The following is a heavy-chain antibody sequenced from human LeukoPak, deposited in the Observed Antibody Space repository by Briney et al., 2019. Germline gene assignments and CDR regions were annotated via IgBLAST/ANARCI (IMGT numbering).Heavy chain of an antibody. CDR1: GYSFTSYW. Sequence: HGESLKISCKCSGYSFTSYWIGWVRQVPGKGLEWMGIIYPGDSDTRYSPSFQGQVTISADKSISTAYLQWSSLKASDTAMYYCARLPVECSGGSCYSLDYWGQGTLVTVSS. CDR3: ARLPVECSGGSCYSLDY. CDR2: IYPGDSDT. J-gene: IGHJ4*02. V-gene: IGHV5-51*01. D-gene: IGHD2-15*01.